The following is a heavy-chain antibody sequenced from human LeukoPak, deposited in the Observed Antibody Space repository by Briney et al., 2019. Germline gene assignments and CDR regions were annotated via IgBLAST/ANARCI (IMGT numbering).Heavy chain of an antibody. Sequence: GGSPRLSCAVSGLSFNNYAMSWVRQAPGKGLEWVSAISKSGDHTYYAASAKGRFTIYRDNSKNTQYLQMNSLRAEDTAVYYCATSWGPDTSAFRWGRDGMDVWGQGTTVIVS. CDR2: ISKSGDHT. J-gene: IGHJ6*02. D-gene: IGHD3-16*01. CDR1: GLSFNNYA. CDR3: ATSWGPDTSAFRWGRDGMDV. V-gene: IGHV3-23*01.